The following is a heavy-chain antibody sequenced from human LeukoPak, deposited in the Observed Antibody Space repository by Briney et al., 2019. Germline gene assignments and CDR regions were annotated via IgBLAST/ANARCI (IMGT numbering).Heavy chain of an antibody. CDR1: GFTFRTYG. CDR2: VTGSSTWT. D-gene: IGHD7-27*01. CDR3: ARELVSLGTGYFDL. J-gene: IGHJ2*01. V-gene: IGHV3-23*01. Sequence: GGSLRLSCEASGFTFRTYGMTWVRQAPGKGLEWVSGVTGSSTWTYYADSVKGRFTISRDNSKNTLHLQMDSLRAEDTAIYYCARELVSLGTGYFDLWGRGTLVTVSS.